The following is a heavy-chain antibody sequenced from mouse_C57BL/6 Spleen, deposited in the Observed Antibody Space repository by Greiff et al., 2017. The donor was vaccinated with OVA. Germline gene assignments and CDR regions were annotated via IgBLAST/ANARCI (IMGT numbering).Heavy chain of an antibody. D-gene: IGHD1-1*01. J-gene: IGHJ2*01. CDR2: INPSNGGT. CDR1: GYTFTSYW. V-gene: IGHV1-53*01. CDR3: AREDYYGSHYFDY. Sequence: QVQLQQPGTELVKPGASVKLSCKASGYTFTSYWMHWVKQRPGQGLEWIGNINPSNGGTNYNEKFKIKATLTVDKSSSTAYMQLSSLTSEDSAVXYCAREDYYGSHYFDYWGQGTTLTVSS.